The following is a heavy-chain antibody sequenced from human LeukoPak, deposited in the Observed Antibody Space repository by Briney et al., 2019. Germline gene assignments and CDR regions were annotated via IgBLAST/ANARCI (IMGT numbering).Heavy chain of an antibody. V-gene: IGHV4-39*07. CDR2: IYYSGST. D-gene: IGHD3-16*02. J-gene: IGHJ4*02. CDR1: GGSISSYY. CDR3: ASGLGELSLVDY. Sequence: SETLSLTCTVSGGSISSYYWGWLRQPPGKGLEWIGSIYYSGSTYYNPSLKSRVTISVDTSKNQFSLKLSSVTAADTAVYYCASGLGELSLVDYWGQGTLVTVSS.